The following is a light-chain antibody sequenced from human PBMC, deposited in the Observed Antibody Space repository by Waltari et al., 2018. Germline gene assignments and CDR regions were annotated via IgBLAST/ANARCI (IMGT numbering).Light chain of an antibody. V-gene: IGLV2-23*01. CDR1: SSDVGRYNL. CDR3: CSHAGSSTYV. CDR2: EGS. Sequence: QSALTQPASVSGSPGQSLTISCTGTSSDVGRYNLVSWYQQHPGKAPKLMIYEGSKRPSGVSNRFSGAKSGNAASLTISGLQAEDEADYYCCSHAGSSTYVFGTGTKVTVL. J-gene: IGLJ1*01.